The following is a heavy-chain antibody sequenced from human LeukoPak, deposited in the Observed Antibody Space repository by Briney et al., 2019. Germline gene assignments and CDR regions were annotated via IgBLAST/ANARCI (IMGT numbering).Heavy chain of an antibody. V-gene: IGHV4-30-4*08. CDR2: IYYSGST. CDR3: ASTLGSGSWTFDY. Sequence: PSETLSLTCTVSGVSISSGDYYWRWIRQPPGKGLEWIGYIYYSGSTYYNPSLKSRVTISVDTSKNQFSLKLSSVTAADTAVYYCASTLGSGSWTFDYWGQGTLVTVSS. CDR1: GVSISSGDYY. J-gene: IGHJ4*02. D-gene: IGHD3-10*01.